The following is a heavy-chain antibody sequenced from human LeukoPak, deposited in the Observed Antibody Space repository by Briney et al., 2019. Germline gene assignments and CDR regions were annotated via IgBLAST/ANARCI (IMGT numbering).Heavy chain of an antibody. D-gene: IGHD2-2*01. J-gene: IGHJ4*02. CDR3: SLLGYCSSTSCFDFDY. Sequence: ASVKVSCKASGYTFTSYGISWVRQAPGQGLEWMGWISAYNGNTNYAQKLQGRVTMTTDTSTSTAYMELRSLRSGDTAVYYCSLLGYCSSTSCFDFDYWGQGTLVTVSS. CDR2: ISAYNGNT. CDR1: GYTFTSYG. V-gene: IGHV1-18*04.